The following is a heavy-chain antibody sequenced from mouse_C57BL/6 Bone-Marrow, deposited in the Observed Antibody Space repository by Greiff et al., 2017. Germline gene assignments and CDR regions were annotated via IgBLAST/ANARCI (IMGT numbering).Heavy chain of an antibody. CDR1: GFTFSDYG. V-gene: IGHV5-15*01. Sequence: EVQLMESGGGLVQPGGSLKLSCAASGFTFSDYGMAWVRQAPRKGPEWVAFISNLAYSIYYADTVTGRFTISRENAKNTLYLEMSSLRSEDTAMYYCARPSPYYYAMDYWGQGTSVTVSS. CDR3: ARPSPYYYAMDY. J-gene: IGHJ4*01. CDR2: ISNLAYSI.